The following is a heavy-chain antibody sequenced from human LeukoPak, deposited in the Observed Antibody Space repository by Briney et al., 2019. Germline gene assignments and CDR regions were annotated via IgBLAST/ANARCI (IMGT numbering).Heavy chain of an antibody. V-gene: IGHV4-31*03. CDR2: IYYSGST. D-gene: IGHD5-24*01. Sequence: PSQTLSLTCTVSGGSISSGGYYWSWIHQHPGKGLQWIGYIYYSGSTYYNPSLKSRVTISVDTSKNQFSLKLSSVTAADTAVYYCAREVRLTEMATITYYFDYWGQGTLVTVSS. CDR1: GGSISSGGYY. J-gene: IGHJ4*02. CDR3: AREVRLTEMATITYYFDY.